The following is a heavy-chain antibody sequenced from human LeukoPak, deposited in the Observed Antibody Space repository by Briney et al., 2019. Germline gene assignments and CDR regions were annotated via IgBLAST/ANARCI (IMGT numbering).Heavy chain of an antibody. CDR2: INPNSGGT. CDR1: GYTFTGYY. D-gene: IGHD1-26*01. Sequence: ASVKVPCKASGYTFTGYYMHWVRQAPGQGLEWMGWINPNSGGTNYAQKFQGRVTMTRDTPISTAYMELSRLRSDDTAVYYCARGGKLLGAAGYWGQGTLVTVSS. CDR3: ARGGKLLGAAGY. J-gene: IGHJ4*02. V-gene: IGHV1-2*02.